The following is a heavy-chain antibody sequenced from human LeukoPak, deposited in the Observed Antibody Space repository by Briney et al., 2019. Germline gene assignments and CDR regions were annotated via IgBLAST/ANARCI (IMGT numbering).Heavy chain of an antibody. V-gene: IGHV3-21*01. J-gene: IGHJ4*02. Sequence: GGSLRLSCAASGFTFSSYSMNWVRQAPGKGLEWVSSISSSSSYIYYADSVKGRFTISRDNAKNSLYLQMNSLRAEDTAVYYCARHSRGIAAAGIDYWGQGTLVTVSS. CDR2: ISSSSSYI. D-gene: IGHD6-13*01. CDR1: GFTFSSYS. CDR3: ARHSRGIAAAGIDY.